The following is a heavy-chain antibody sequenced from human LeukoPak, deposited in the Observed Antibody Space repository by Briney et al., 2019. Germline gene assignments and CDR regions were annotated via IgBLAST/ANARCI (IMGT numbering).Heavy chain of an antibody. CDR1: GFTFSSHA. J-gene: IGHJ5*02. CDR3: AKDRTRMVATLNWFDP. D-gene: IGHD5-12*01. V-gene: IGHV3-23*01. Sequence: GGSLRLSCAASGFTFSSHAMSWVRQAPGKGLEWVSAISGSGGSTYYADSVKGRFTISRDNSKNTLYLQMNSLRAEDTAVYYCAKDRTRMVATLNWFDPWGQGTLVTVSS. CDR2: ISGSGGST.